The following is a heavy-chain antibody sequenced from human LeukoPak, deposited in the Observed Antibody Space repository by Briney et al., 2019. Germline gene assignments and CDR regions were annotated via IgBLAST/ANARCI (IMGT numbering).Heavy chain of an antibody. CDR2: FITSGST. CDR1: GGSMSSYY. CDR3: ARSDYGGDPTHDAFDL. J-gene: IGHJ3*01. Sequence: SETLSLTCTVSGGSMSSYYWGWIRQPAGKGLEWIGRFITSGSTIYNPSLRGRVTMSVDTSKNQLSLKLTSVTAADTAVYYCARSDYGGDPTHDAFDLWGQGTMVTVSS. V-gene: IGHV4-4*07. D-gene: IGHD4-17*01.